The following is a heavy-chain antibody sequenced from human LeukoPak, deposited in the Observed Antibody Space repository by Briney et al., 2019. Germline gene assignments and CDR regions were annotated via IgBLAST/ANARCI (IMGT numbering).Heavy chain of an antibody. V-gene: IGHV3-21*01. CDR2: ISSSSSYI. Sequence: GGSLRLSCAASGFTFSSYSMNWVRQAPGKGLEWVSSISSSSSYIYYADSVKGRFTISRDNAKNSLYLQMNSLRAEDTAVYYCARDHGDNTLHYYYGMDVWGQGTTVTVSS. D-gene: IGHD4-17*01. CDR1: GFTFSSYS. J-gene: IGHJ6*02. CDR3: ARDHGDNTLHYYYGMDV.